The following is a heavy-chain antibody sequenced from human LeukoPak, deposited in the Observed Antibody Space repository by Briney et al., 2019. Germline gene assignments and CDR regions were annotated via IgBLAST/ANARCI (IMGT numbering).Heavy chain of an antibody. CDR2: IKQDGSEK. J-gene: IGHJ4*02. V-gene: IGHV3-7*01. CDR3: ARGYSSSWTHFDY. D-gene: IGHD6-13*01. Sequence: GSLRLSCAASGFTFSSYWMSWVRQAPGKGLEWVANIKQDGSEKYYVDSVKGRFTISRDNAKNSLYLQMNSLRAEDTAVYYCARGYSSSWTHFDYWGQGTLVTVSS. CDR1: GFTFSSYW.